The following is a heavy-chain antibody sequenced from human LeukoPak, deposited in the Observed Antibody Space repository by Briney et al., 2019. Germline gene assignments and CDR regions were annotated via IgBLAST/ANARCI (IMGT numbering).Heavy chain of an antibody. D-gene: IGHD1-26*01. V-gene: IGHV3-15*01. Sequence: GGSLRLSCAASGFTFNNAWMSWVRQAPGKGLEWVGRIKSKTDGGTTDYAAPVKGRFTISRDDSKNTLYLQMNSPKTEDTAVYYCTGSIVSGARVDYWGQGTLVIVSS. CDR3: TGSIVSGARVDY. J-gene: IGHJ4*02. CDR2: IKSKTDGGTT. CDR1: GFTFNNAW.